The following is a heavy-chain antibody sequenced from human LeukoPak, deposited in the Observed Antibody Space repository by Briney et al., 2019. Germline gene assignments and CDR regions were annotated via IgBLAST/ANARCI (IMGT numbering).Heavy chain of an antibody. Sequence: SETLSLTCTVSGGSISSGSYYWGWLRQPAGRGLEWIGHIYSSGSTNYNPSLKSRVTISVDTSKNQFSLKLSSVTAADTAVYYCAREKVLMVRGALLDAFDIWGQGTMVTVS. D-gene: IGHD3-10*01. V-gene: IGHV4-61*09. J-gene: IGHJ3*02. CDR2: IYSSGST. CDR1: GGSISSGSYY. CDR3: AREKVLMVRGALLDAFDI.